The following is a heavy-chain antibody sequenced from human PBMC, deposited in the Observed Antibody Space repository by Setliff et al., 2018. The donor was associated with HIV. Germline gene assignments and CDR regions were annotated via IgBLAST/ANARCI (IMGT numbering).Heavy chain of an antibody. Sequence: PSETLSLTCTLNGVPLSDYYWNWIRQSPGKGLEWIVEVNHNGTINYNPSLKSRVTVSVDTSKTQYSLKMISVTAADTAVYYCARAPPGIQNDAFDVWGQGTMVTVSS. CDR3: ARAPPGIQNDAFDV. CDR1: GVPLSDYY. V-gene: IGHV4-34*01. CDR2: VNHNGTI. J-gene: IGHJ3*01.